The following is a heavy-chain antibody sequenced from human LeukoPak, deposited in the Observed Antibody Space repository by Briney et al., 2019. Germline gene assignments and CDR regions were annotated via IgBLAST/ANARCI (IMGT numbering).Heavy chain of an antibody. V-gene: IGHV1-69*01. CDR3: ARAVEIAAAGYYFDY. J-gene: IGHJ4*02. D-gene: IGHD6-13*01. CDR1: GGTFSSYA. CDR2: IIPIFGTA. Sequence: SVKVSCKASGGTFSSYAISWVRQAPGQGLEWMGGIIPIFGTANYAQKFQGRVTITADESTSTAYMELSSLRSEDTAVYYCARAVEIAAAGYYFDYWGQGTLVTVSS.